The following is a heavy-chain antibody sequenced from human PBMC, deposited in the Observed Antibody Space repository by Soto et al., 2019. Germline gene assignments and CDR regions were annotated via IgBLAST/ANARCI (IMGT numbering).Heavy chain of an antibody. CDR2: IFHSGNA. CDR3: ARAHAPTLPFDY. J-gene: IGHJ4*02. D-gene: IGHD2-15*01. Sequence: WETLSLTCTVSGGSIRNVYWSWIRQPPGKGLEWIGFIFHSGNAKYNPPLKSRVTMSVDTSKNQFSLSLDSVTAADTAVYFCARAHAPTLPFDYWGQGILVTV. CDR1: GGSIRNVY. V-gene: IGHV4-59*01.